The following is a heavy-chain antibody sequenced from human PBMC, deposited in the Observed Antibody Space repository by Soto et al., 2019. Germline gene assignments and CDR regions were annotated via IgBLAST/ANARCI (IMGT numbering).Heavy chain of an antibody. V-gene: IGHV1-46*03. Sequence: GASVKVSCKASGYTFTSYYMHWVRQAPGQGLEWMGIINPSGGSTSYAQKFKGRVTMTRDTSTSTVYMELSSLRSEDTAVYYCARRWAYCSGGSCYSGFHFDYWGQGTLVTVSS. D-gene: IGHD2-15*01. CDR3: ARRWAYCSGGSCYSGFHFDY. CDR1: GYTFTSYY. J-gene: IGHJ4*02. CDR2: INPSGGST.